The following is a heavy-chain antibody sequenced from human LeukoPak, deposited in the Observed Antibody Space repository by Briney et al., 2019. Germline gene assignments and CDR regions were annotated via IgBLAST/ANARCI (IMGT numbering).Heavy chain of an antibody. V-gene: IGHV1-69*13. D-gene: IGHD3-22*01. Sequence: ASVKVSCKASGGTFTKYGITWARQAPGQGLEWMGGIISTFDTPNYAQKFQDRVTITADESTSTVYMELRSLRSEDTAIYFCANVLRGAGGGYDYYYYMDVWGKGTTVTVSS. CDR2: IISTFDTP. J-gene: IGHJ6*03. CDR1: GGTFTKYG. CDR3: ANVLRGAGGGYDYYYYMDV.